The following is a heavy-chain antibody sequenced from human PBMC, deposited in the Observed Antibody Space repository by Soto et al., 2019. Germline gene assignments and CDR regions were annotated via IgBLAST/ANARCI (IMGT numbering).Heavy chain of an antibody. Sequence: GESLKISCKGSGYTFNTYWIGWVRQMPGKGLEWMGTIYPGDSETTFSPSFQGQVAISADRSISTAYLQWNSLKASDTALYYCARHGGYAVDYWGQGTLVTVSS. CDR3: ARHGGYAVDY. J-gene: IGHJ4*02. CDR2: IYPGDSET. D-gene: IGHD2-2*01. V-gene: IGHV5-51*01. CDR1: GYTFNTYW.